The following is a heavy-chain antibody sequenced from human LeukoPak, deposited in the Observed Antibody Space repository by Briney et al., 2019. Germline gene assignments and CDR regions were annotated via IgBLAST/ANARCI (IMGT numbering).Heavy chain of an antibody. Sequence: GGSLRLSCAASGFTVSSNYMSWVRQAPGKGLEWVSVIYSGGSTYYADSVKGRFTISRDNSKNTLYLQMNSLRAEDTAVYYCARGITIFGVVIRYYYGMDVWGQGTRSPSP. J-gene: IGHJ6*02. D-gene: IGHD3-3*01. V-gene: IGHV3-53*01. CDR1: GFTVSSNY. CDR3: ARGITIFGVVIRYYYGMDV. CDR2: IYSGGST.